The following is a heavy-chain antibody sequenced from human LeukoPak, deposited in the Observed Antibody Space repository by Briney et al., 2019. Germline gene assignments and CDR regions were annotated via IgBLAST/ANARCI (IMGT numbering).Heavy chain of an antibody. Sequence: GAXVKVSCKASGGTFSSYAISWVRQAPGQGLEWMGGIIPIFGTANYAQKFQGRVTITTDESTRTAYMELSSLRSEDTAVYYCARGQRGYYYYMDVWGKGTTVTVSS. J-gene: IGHJ6*03. CDR3: ARGQRGYYYYMDV. D-gene: IGHD3-10*01. V-gene: IGHV1-69*05. CDR2: IIPIFGTA. CDR1: GGTFSSYA.